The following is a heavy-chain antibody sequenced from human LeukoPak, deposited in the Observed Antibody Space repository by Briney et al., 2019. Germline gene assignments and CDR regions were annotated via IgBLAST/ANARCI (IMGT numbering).Heavy chain of an antibody. V-gene: IGHV3-74*03. J-gene: IGHJ4*02. D-gene: IGHD3-10*01. CDR2: INSDGSNT. CDR1: GFTFRTYW. CDR3: ARAGNYYFEY. Sequence: GRSLRLSCAASGFTFRTYWMHCVRQTPGQWLVWVSRINSDGSNTKYADSVKGRFTVSRDNAQNTLYLQMSSLRAEDTAVYYCARAGNYYFEYWGQGALVTVSS.